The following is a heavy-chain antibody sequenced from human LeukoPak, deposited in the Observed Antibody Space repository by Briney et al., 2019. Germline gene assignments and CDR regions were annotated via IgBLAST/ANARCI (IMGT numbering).Heavy chain of an antibody. CDR2: INHSGST. Sequence: PSETLSLTCAVYGGSFSGYYLSWIRQPPGKGLEWIGEINHSGSTNYNPSLKSRVTISVDTSKNQFSLRLSSVTAADTAVYYCARGRGYCSSTSCYAGWFDPWGQGTLVTVSS. D-gene: IGHD2-2*01. CDR3: ARGRGYCSSTSCYAGWFDP. J-gene: IGHJ5*02. V-gene: IGHV4-34*01. CDR1: GGSFSGYY.